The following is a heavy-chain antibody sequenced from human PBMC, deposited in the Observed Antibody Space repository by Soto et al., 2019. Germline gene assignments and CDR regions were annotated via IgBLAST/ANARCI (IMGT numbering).Heavy chain of an antibody. CDR2: ISYDGSNK. Sequence: QVQLVESGGGVVQPGRSLRLSCAASGFTFSSYAMHWVRQAPGKGLEWVAVISYDGSNKYYADSVKGRFTISRDNSKNTLYLQMNGLRAEDTAVYYCAREVSVYGGKNYYYYGMDVWGQGTTVTVSS. CDR3: AREVSVYGGKNYYYYGMDV. CDR1: GFTFSSYA. V-gene: IGHV3-30-3*01. D-gene: IGHD4-17*01. J-gene: IGHJ6*02.